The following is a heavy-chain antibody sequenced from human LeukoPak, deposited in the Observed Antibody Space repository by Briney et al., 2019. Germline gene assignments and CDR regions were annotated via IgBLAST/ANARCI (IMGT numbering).Heavy chain of an antibody. D-gene: IGHD3-10*01. CDR3: AKASRITMVRGVTPDY. J-gene: IGHJ4*02. Sequence: PGGSLRLSCAASGFTFSSYGMHGVRQAPGKGLEWVAVISYDGSNKYYADSVKGRFTISRDNSKNTLYLQMNSLRAEDTAVYYCAKASRITMVRGVTPDYWGQGTLVTVSS. CDR2: ISYDGSNK. CDR1: GFTFSSYG. V-gene: IGHV3-30*18.